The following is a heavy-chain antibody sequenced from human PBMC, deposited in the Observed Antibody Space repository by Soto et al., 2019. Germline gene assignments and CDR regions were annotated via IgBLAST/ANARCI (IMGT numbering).Heavy chain of an antibody. CDR2: IIPIFGTA. CDR1: GGTFSSYA. Sequence: VKVSFKASGGTFSSYAISLVRQAPGQGLEWMGGIIPIFGTANYAQKFQGRVTITADESTSTAYMELSSLRSEDTAVYYCATRGRYYYDSSGFNWFDPWGQGTLVTVS. D-gene: IGHD3-22*01. J-gene: IGHJ5*02. CDR3: ATRGRYYYDSSGFNWFDP. V-gene: IGHV1-69*01.